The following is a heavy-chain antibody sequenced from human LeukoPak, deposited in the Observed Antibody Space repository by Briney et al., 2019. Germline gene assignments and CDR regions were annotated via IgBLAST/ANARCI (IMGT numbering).Heavy chain of an antibody. CDR3: AKVGYCSSTSCYPYAFDI. CDR2: ISGSGGST. CDR1: GFTFSSYA. D-gene: IGHD2-2*01. V-gene: IGHV3-23*01. Sequence: PGGSLRLSCAASGFTFSSYAMSWVRQAPGKGLEWVSAISGSGGSTYYADSVKGRFTISRDNSKNTLYLQMNSLRAEDTAVYYCAKVGYCSSTSCYPYAFDIWGQGTMVTVSS. J-gene: IGHJ3*02.